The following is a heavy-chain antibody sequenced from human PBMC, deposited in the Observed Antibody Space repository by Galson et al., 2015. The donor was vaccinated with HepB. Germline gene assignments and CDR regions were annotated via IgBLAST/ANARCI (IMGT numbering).Heavy chain of an antibody. J-gene: IGHJ3*01. Sequence: SLRLSCAASGFTFSNYGIHWVRQAPGKGLEYVSAISSDGRITYHADSVKGRFTISRDNSKNTLYLQMSSLRPEDTAMYYCASDGCDFWVQGTMVSVSS. CDR2: ISSDGRIT. CDR1: GFTFSNYG. V-gene: IGHV3-64*04. D-gene: IGHD3-10*01. CDR3: ASDGCDF.